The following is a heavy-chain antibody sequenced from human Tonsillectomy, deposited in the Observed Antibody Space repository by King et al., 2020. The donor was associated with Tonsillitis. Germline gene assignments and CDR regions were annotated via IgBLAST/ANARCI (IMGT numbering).Heavy chain of an antibody. CDR2: IYPDDSDT. J-gene: IGHJ4*02. CDR1: GYRFATYW. V-gene: IGHV5-51*01. Sequence: VQLVESGAEVKKPGESLKISCKGSGYRFATYWIAWVRQMPGKGLEWRGIIYPDDSDTRYSPSFQGQVTISADKSINTAYLQWSSLKASDTAIYYCAGLRGNALDYWGQGTLATVSS. D-gene: IGHD3-10*01. CDR3: AGLRGNALDY.